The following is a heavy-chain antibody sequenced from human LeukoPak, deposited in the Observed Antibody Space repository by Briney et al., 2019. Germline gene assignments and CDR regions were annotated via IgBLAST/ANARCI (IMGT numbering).Heavy chain of an antibody. CDR1: GGSISSYY. J-gene: IGHJ6*02. Sequence: SETLSLTCTVSGGSISSYYWSWIRQPPGKGLEWIGYIYYSGSTNYNPSLKSRVPILVDTSKNQFSLKLSSVTAADTAVYYCARTPDSYRRNRYYYGMDVWGQGTTVTVSS. CDR3: ARTPDSYRRNRYYYGMDV. D-gene: IGHD3-16*02. CDR2: IYYSGST. V-gene: IGHV4-59*01.